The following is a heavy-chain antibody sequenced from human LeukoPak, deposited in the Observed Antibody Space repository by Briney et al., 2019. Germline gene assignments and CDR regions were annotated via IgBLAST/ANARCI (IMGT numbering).Heavy chain of an antibody. J-gene: IGHJ4*02. CDR2: IYYSGST. Sequence: SETLSLTCTVSGGSISGYYWSWIRQPPGKGLEWIGYIYYSGSTNYNPSLKSRVTISVDTSKNQFSLKLSSLTAADTAVYYCASRGYENWGQGTLVTVSS. V-gene: IGHV4-59*01. CDR1: GGSISGYY. D-gene: IGHD2-2*01. CDR3: ASRGYEN.